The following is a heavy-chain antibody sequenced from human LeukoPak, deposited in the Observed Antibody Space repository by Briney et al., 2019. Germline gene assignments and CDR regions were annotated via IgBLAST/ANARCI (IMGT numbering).Heavy chain of an antibody. D-gene: IGHD6-13*01. CDR1: GFTFSSYA. J-gene: IGHJ3*02. CDR3: AKDVEQQLVRVGAFDI. Sequence: PGGSLRLSCAASGFTFSSYAMSWVRQAPGKGLEWVSAICGSGGSTYYADSVKGRFTISRDNSKNTLYLQMNSLRAEDTAVYYWAKDVEQQLVRVGAFDIWGQGTMVTVSS. V-gene: IGHV3-23*01. CDR2: ICGSGGST.